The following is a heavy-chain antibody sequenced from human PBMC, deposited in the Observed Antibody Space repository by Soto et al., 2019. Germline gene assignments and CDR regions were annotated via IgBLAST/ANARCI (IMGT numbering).Heavy chain of an antibody. CDR1: GGTFSSYA. J-gene: IGHJ4*02. D-gene: IGHD5-12*01. CDR2: IIPIFGTA. CDR3: ARVVSGYDFYYFDY. Sequence: QVQLVQSGAEVKKPGSSVKVSCKASGGTFSSYAISWVRQAPGQGLEWMGGIIPIFGTANYAQKFQGRVTITADESTSTAYMELSSLRSEDTAVYYCARVVSGYDFYYFDYWGQGTLVTVSS. V-gene: IGHV1-69*01.